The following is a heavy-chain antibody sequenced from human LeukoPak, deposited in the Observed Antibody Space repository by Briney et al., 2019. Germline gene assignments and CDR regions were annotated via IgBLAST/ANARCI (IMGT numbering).Heavy chain of an antibody. Sequence: SGGSLRLSCAASGFTFSSYAMSWVRQAPGKGLEGVGFIRSKAYGGTTEYAASVKGRFTISRDDSKSIAYLQMNSLKTEDTAVYYCTRERYYYDSSGYSDFDYWGQGTLVTVSS. CDR1: GFTFSSYA. J-gene: IGHJ4*02. CDR2: IRSKAYGGTT. D-gene: IGHD3-22*01. V-gene: IGHV3-49*04. CDR3: TRERYYYDSSGYSDFDY.